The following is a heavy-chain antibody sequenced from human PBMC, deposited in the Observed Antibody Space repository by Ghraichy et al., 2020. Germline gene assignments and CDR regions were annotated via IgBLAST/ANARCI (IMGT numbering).Heavy chain of an antibody. V-gene: IGHV1-69*13. D-gene: IGHD3-10*01. Sequence: SVKVSCKASGGTFSSYAISWVRQAPGQGLEWMGGIIPIFGTANYAQKFQGRVTITADESTSTAYMELSSLRSEDTAVYYCARATYYYGSGPNFDYWGQGTLVTVSS. CDR1: GGTFSSYA. J-gene: IGHJ4*02. CDR3: ARATYYYGSGPNFDY. CDR2: IIPIFGTA.